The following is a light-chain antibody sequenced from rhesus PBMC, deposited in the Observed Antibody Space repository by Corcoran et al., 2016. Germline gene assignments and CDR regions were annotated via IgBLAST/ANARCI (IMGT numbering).Light chain of an antibody. CDR1: QSVSSS. V-gene: IGKV3-42*03. CDR2: GAS. CDR3: QQYSNWPLT. J-gene: IGKJ4*01. Sequence: EIVMTQSPATLSLSPVERATLSCRASQSVSSSLAWYPQKPGQAPRLLIYGASTRAPGIPDRFSGRGSGTEVTITISSLEPEDFAVYDCQQYSNWPLTFGGGTKVEIK.